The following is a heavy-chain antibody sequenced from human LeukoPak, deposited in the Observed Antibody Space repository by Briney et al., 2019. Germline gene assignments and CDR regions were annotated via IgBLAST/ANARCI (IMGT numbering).Heavy chain of an antibody. CDR2: ISTDGSST. J-gene: IGHJ4*02. CDR1: GLTLSSYW. Sequence: PGGSLRLSCAASGLTLSSYWMLWVRQAPGKGLVWVSRISTDGSSTSYADSVKGRFTISRDNSKNTLYLQMNSLRAEDTAVYYCARASIVGATDFDYWGQGTLVTVSS. V-gene: IGHV3-74*01. CDR3: ARASIVGATDFDY. D-gene: IGHD1-26*01.